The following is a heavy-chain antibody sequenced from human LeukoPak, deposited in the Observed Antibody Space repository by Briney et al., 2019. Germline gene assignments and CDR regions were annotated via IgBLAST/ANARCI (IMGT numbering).Heavy chain of an antibody. CDR3: AREGAAPMYYYYMDV. V-gene: IGHV4-59*01. CDR1: GGSISSYY. J-gene: IGHJ6*03. D-gene: IGHD2-2*01. Sequence: SETLSLTXTVSGGSISSYYWSWIRQPPGKGLEWIGYINYSGSTNYNPSLKSRVTISLDTSKNQFSLKLNSVTAADTAVYYCAREGAAPMYYYYMDVWGTGTTVTVSS. CDR2: INYSGST.